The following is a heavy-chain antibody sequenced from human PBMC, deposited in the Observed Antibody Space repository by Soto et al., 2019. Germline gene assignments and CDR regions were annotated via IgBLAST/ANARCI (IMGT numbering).Heavy chain of an antibody. V-gene: IGHV4-61*01. Sequence: PSETLSLTCTVSGGSVSSGSYYWSWIRQPPGKGLEWIGYIYYSGSTNYNPSLKSRVTISVDTSKNQFSLKLSSVTAADTAVYYCARQMYYYYGMDVWGQGTTVTVSS. CDR2: IYYSGST. CDR1: GGSVSSGSYY. CDR3: ARQMYYYYGMDV. J-gene: IGHJ6*02.